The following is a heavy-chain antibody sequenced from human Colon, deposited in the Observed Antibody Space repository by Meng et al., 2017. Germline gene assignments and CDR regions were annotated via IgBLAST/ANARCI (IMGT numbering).Heavy chain of an antibody. CDR1: GGSISSSNW. CDR3: ASFPPPGKQWLVTDY. J-gene: IGHJ4*02. V-gene: IGHV4-4*02. Sequence: QLLRQGSARGLVKPSGTLSRTCGVSGGSISSSNWWSWVRQPPGTGLEWIGEIYHSGSTNYNPSLKSRVTISVDKSKTQFSLKLSSVTAADTAVYYCASFPPPGKQWLVTDYWGQGTLVTVSS. D-gene: IGHD6-19*01. CDR2: IYHSGST.